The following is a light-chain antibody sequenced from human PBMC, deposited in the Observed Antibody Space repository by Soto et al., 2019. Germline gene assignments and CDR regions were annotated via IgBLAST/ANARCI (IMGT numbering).Light chain of an antibody. Sequence: EIVLTQSPATLSLSPGERATLSCRASQSVSSQLAWYQHKPGQAPRLLIYDASNRATGIPDRFSGSGSGTEFTHTISSLEHEDFAVYYCAQRVWPWTVGQGTKVDIK. CDR1: QSVSSQ. V-gene: IGKV3-11*01. J-gene: IGKJ1*01. CDR3: AQRVWPWT. CDR2: DAS.